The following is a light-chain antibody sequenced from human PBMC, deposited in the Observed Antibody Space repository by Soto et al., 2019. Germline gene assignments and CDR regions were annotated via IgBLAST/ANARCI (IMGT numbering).Light chain of an antibody. Sequence: QSVXTQPASVSGSXGXXXXXXXTGTSXDVGGYNYVSWYQQHPGKAPKLMIYEVSNRPSGVSNRFSGSKSGNTASLTISGLQAEDEADYYCSSYTSSSTLVFGGGTKVTVL. V-gene: IGLV2-14*01. CDR3: SSYTSSSTLV. J-gene: IGLJ2*01. CDR2: EVS. CDR1: SXDVGGYNY.